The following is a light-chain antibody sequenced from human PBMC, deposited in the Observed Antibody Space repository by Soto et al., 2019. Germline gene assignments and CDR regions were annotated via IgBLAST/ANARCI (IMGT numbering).Light chain of an antibody. CDR1: ESISDW. V-gene: IGKV1-5*01. CDR3: QQYSNYSAT. J-gene: IGKJ1*01. CDR2: DAS. Sequence: QMTQSPSILSASVGDRVTITCRASESISDWLAWLQQRPGQAPRLLIYDASSLHSGVPARFSGSGSGTEFTVTINSLQPDDFATYFCQQYSNYSATFGQGTKVEI.